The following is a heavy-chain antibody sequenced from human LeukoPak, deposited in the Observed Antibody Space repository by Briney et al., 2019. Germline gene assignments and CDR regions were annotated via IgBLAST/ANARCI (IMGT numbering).Heavy chain of an antibody. D-gene: IGHD6-19*01. CDR2: INPNSGGT. V-gene: IGHV1-2*02. J-gene: IGHJ4*02. CDR1: GYTFTGYY. CDR3: ARALTYRSGWLTDY. Sequence: GASVKVSCKASGYTFTGYYMHWVRQAPGQGLEWMGWINPNSGGTNYAQKFQGRVTMTRDTSISTAYMELSRLRSDDTAVYYCARALTYRSGWLTDYWGQGTLVTVSS.